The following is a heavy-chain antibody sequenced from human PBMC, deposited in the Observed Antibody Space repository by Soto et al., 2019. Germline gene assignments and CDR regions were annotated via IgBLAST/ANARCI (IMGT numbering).Heavy chain of an antibody. D-gene: IGHD3-10*01. V-gene: IGHV4-31*03. CDR1: GGSISSGGYY. Sequence: QVQLQESGPGLVKPSQTLSLTCTVSGGSISSGGYYWSWIRQHPGKGLEWIGYIYYSGSTYYNPSLKSRVTISVDTSKNQYSLKLSYVTAADTAVYYCARAHWGARVQGLMGQGYYYGMDVWGQGTTVTVSS. CDR3: ARAHWGARVQGLMGQGYYYGMDV. J-gene: IGHJ6*02. CDR2: IYYSGST.